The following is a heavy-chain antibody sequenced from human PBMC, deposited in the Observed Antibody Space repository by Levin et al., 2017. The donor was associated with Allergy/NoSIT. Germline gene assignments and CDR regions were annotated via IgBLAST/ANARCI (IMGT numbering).Heavy chain of an antibody. CDR3: ARDLEGFSGYKPYCYTDV. Sequence: SLTLSLPCSVSCDSIRRGFYYWSWIRQPAGEGLEWIGRIYVTGSTTYSPSLKSRVTISLDRSKDQASLKINSVTAADTAVYYCARDLEGFSGYKPYCYTDVWGKGTTVTVSS. V-gene: IGHV4-61*02. J-gene: IGHJ6*03. CDR1: CDSIRRGFYY. CDR2: IYVTGST. D-gene: IGHD5-12*01.